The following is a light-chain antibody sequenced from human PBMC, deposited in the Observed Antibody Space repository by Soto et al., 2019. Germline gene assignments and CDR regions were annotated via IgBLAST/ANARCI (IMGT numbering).Light chain of an antibody. V-gene: IGLV2-8*01. Sequence: SVLTQPPSASGSPGQSVTISCTGTSSDVGGYDYVSWFQQHPGKAPKLMIYEVSKRPSGVPDRVSGSKSGNTASLTVSGLQAEDEADYYCSAYAGSNNVVFGGGTKVTVL. CDR3: SAYAGSNNVV. CDR2: EVS. J-gene: IGLJ2*01. CDR1: SSDVGGYDY.